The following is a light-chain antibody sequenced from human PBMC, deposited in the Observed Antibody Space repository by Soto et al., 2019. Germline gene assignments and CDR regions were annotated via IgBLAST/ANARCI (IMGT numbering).Light chain of an antibody. Sequence: EIVLTQSPGTLSLSPGERATLSCRASQSVSTNSLAWYQQKPGQAPRLLMYAASSRATGIPDRFSGSGSGTDFSLTISSLQPDDFATYYCQQYETFGQGTKVEIK. V-gene: IGKV3-20*01. CDR3: QQYET. CDR1: QSVSTNS. J-gene: IGKJ1*01. CDR2: AAS.